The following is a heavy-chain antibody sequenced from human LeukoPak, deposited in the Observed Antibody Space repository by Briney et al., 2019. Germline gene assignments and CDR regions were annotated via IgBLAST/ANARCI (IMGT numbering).Heavy chain of an antibody. J-gene: IGHJ4*02. Sequence: PGGSLRLSCAASGFTFSSFGMSWVRQAPGKGLEWVSSISSSSSYIYYADSVKGRFTISRDNAKNSLYLQMNSLRAEDTAVYYCARDKNRYDSSGYYYSWWGQGTLVTVSS. V-gene: IGHV3-21*01. D-gene: IGHD3-22*01. CDR2: ISSSSSYI. CDR3: ARDKNRYDSSGYYYSW. CDR1: GFTFSSFG.